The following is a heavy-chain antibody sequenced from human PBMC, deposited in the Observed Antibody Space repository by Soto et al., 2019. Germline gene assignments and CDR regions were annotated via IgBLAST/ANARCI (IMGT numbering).Heavy chain of an antibody. V-gene: IGHV1-69*01. CDR2: IIPIFGTA. CDR3: ARGYYYDSSGYDSNAYYFDY. Sequence: QAQLVQSGAEVKKPGSSVKVSCKASGGTFSSYAISWVRQAPGQGLEWMGGIIPIFGTANYAQKFQGRVTITADESTSTAYMELSSLRSEDTAVYYCARGYYYDSSGYDSNAYYFDYWGQGTLVTVSS. D-gene: IGHD3-22*01. CDR1: GGTFSSYA. J-gene: IGHJ4*02.